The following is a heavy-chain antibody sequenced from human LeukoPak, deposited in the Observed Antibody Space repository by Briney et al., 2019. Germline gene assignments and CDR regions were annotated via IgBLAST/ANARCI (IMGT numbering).Heavy chain of an antibody. Sequence: SVKASCKPSGGSFSGYAISWVRPAPGQGLEWLGRIIPIFGTANYATKFQGRVTITTDESTSTAYMELSSLRSEDTAVYYCARGSTVTTMDWGQGTLVTVSS. J-gene: IGHJ4*02. CDR3: ARGSTVTTMD. V-gene: IGHV1-69*05. D-gene: IGHD4-11*01. CDR2: IIPIFGTA. CDR1: GGSFSGYA.